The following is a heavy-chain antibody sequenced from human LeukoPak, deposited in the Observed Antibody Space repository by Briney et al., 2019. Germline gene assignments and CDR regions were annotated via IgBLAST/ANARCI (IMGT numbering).Heavy chain of an antibody. Sequence: SETLSLTCTVSGGSISSGGYYWSWIRQPPGKGLEWIGYIYHSGSTYYNPSLKSRVTISVDRSKNQFSLKLSSVTAADTAVYYCARRSYSASYYLDYWAQGTLVTVSS. CDR1: GGSISSGGYY. D-gene: IGHD1-26*01. V-gene: IGHV4-30-2*01. CDR2: IYHSGST. J-gene: IGHJ4*02. CDR3: ARRSYSASYYLDY.